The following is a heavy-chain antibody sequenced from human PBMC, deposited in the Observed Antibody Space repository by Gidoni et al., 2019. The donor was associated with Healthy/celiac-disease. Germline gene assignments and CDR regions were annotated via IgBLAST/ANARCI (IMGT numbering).Heavy chain of an antibody. CDR3: ARSRRSSTSSERGRFDP. D-gene: IGHD2-2*01. V-gene: IGHV4-34*01. J-gene: IGHJ5*02. Sequence: KGLEWIGEINHSGSTNYNPSLKSRVTISVDTSKNQFSLKLSSVTAADTAVYYCARSRRSSTSSERGRFDPWGQGTLVTVSS. CDR2: INHSGST.